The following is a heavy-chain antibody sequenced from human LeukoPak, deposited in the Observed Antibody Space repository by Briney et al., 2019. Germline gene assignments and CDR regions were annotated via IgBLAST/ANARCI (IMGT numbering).Heavy chain of an antibody. V-gene: IGHV4-4*09. CDR2: IYTSGST. D-gene: IGHD3-22*01. J-gene: IGHJ4*02. CDR1: GGSISSYH. Sequence: PSETLSLTCTVSGGSISSYHWSWIRQPPGKGLEWIGYIYTSGSTNYNPSLKSRVTISVDTSKNQFSLKLSSVTAADTAVYYCARHLRYYDSSGYLDYWGQGTLVTVSS. CDR3: ARHLRYYDSSGYLDY.